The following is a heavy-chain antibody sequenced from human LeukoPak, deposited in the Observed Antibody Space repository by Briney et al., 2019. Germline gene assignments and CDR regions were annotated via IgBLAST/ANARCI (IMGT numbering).Heavy chain of an antibody. CDR1: GFTFSSYG. CDR2: IIGSRSTI. CDR3: AKAPAMAYFDY. D-gene: IGHD5-24*01. Sequence: GGSLRLSCTASGFTFSSYGMNWVRQAPGKGLEWVSYIIGSRSTIYYADSVKGRFTISRDNAKNTLYLQMNSLRAEDTAVYYCAKAPAMAYFDYWGQGTLVTVSS. V-gene: IGHV3-48*04. J-gene: IGHJ4*02.